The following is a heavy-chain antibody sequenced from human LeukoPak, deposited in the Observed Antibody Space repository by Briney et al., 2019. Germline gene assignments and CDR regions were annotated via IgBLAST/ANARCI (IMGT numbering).Heavy chain of an antibody. CDR3: ARSSRYNSAWFLY. J-gene: IGHJ4*02. V-gene: IGHV4-59*01. D-gene: IGHD6-19*01. CDR1: GGSISTYY. CDR2: INFSGNT. Sequence: SETLSLTCTVSGGSISTYYWSWIRQPPGKGLEWIGYINFSGNTNYNPSLKSRDTISLDTSKMQFSLKLTSVTAPDTAVYYCARSSRYNSAWFLYWGRGTLVTVSS.